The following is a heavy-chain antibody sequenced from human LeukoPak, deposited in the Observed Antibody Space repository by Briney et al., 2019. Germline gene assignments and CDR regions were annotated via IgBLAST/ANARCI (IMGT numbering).Heavy chain of an antibody. CDR3: ANKPYCGGDCYSDY. CDR2: ISGSGGST. V-gene: IGHV3-23*01. CDR1: GFTFSSYA. J-gene: IGHJ4*02. D-gene: IGHD2-21*02. Sequence: GGSLRLSCAASGFTFSSYAMSWVRQAPGKGLEWVSAISGSGGSTYYADSVKGRFTISRDNSKNTLYLQMNSLRAEDTAVYYCANKPYCGGDCYSDYWGQGTPVTVSS.